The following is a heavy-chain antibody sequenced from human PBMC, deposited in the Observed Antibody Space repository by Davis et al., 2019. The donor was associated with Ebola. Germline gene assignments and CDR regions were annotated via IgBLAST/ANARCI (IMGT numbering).Heavy chain of an antibody. CDR1: GFTFSSYS. D-gene: IGHD6-19*01. J-gene: IGHJ4*02. CDR3: AKLDSSVAGYY. Sequence: GESLKISCAASGFTFSSYSMNWVRQAPGKGLEWVSSISSSSSYIYYADSVKGRFTISRDNAKNSLYLQMNSLRAEDTAVYYCAKLDSSVAGYYWGQGTLVTVSS. CDR2: ISSSSSYI. V-gene: IGHV3-21*04.